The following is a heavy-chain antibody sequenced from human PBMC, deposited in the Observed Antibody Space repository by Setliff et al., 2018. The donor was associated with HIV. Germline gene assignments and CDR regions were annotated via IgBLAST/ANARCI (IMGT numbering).Heavy chain of an antibody. J-gene: IGHJ4*02. CDR3: ASVLRYYGSGSYPFGY. Sequence: GGSLRLSCAASGFTFSSYAMSWVRQAPGKGLEWVSAISGSGGSTYYADSVKGRFTISRDNSKNTLYLQMNSLRAEDTAVYYCASVLRYYGSGSYPFGYWGQGTLVTVSS. CDR2: ISGSGGST. CDR1: GFTFSSYA. D-gene: IGHD3-10*01. V-gene: IGHV3-23*01.